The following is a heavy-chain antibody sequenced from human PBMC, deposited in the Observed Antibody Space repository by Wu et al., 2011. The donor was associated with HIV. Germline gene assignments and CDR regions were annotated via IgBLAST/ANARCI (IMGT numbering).Heavy chain of an antibody. CDR1: GYTFTNYG. CDR2: ISADNGDT. D-gene: IGHD3-22*01. V-gene: IGHV1-18*01. J-gene: IGHJ4*02. CDR3: ARGIPYTMIVVVIRRPLYFDY. Sequence: QVQLVQSGAEVKKPGASVKVSCKASGYTFTNYGISWVRQAPGQGLEWMGWISADNGDTNYAQKLQGRVTMTTDTSTSTAYMELRSLRSDDTAVYYCARGIPYTMIVVVIRRPLYFDYWAREPWSPSPQ.